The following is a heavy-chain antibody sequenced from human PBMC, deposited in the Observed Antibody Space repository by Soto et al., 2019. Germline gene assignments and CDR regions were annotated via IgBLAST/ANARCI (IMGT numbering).Heavy chain of an antibody. Sequence: GGSLRLSCAAPGFTFSSYSMNWVRQAPGKGLEWVSSISSSSSYIYYADSVKGRFTISRDNAKNSLYLQMNSLRAEDTAVYYCARDPGCGGDCSENYYGMDVWGQGTTVTVSS. CDR2: ISSSSSYI. CDR1: GFTFSSYS. V-gene: IGHV3-21*01. CDR3: ARDPGCGGDCSENYYGMDV. J-gene: IGHJ6*02. D-gene: IGHD2-21*02.